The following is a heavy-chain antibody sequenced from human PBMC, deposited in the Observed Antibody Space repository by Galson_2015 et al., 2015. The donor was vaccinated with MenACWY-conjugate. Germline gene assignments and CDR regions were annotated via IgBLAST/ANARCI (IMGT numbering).Heavy chain of an antibody. CDR2: IKQDGREK. CDR1: GFTFSSYW. V-gene: IGHV3-7*03. D-gene: IGHD3-10*01. Sequence: SLRLSCAASGFTFSSYWMSWVRQPPGKGLEWVANIKQDGREKSYVDSVKGRFTISRDNARNSLFLQMNSLRAEDTAVYYCARFASGTSYTMDYWGQGSLVTVSS. J-gene: IGHJ4*02. CDR3: ARFASGTSYTMDY.